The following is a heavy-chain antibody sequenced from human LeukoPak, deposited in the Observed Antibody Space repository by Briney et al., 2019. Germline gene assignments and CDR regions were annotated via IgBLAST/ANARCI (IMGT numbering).Heavy chain of an antibody. V-gene: IGHV1-18*01. CDR2: ISAYNGNT. CDR1: GYTFTSYG. D-gene: IGHD6-25*01. Sequence: EASVKVSCKASGYTFTSYGISWVRQAPGQGLEWMGWISAYNGNTNYAQKLQGRVTMTTDTSTSTAYMELRSLRSGDTAIYYCARVRRIAAAGAEYFQHWGQGTLVTVSS. CDR3: ARVRRIAAAGAEYFQH. J-gene: IGHJ1*01.